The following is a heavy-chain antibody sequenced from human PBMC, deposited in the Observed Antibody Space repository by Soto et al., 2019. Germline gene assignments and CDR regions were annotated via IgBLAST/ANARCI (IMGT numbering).Heavy chain of an antibody. D-gene: IGHD1-26*01. CDR3: AHSYQWELRFDAFDI. J-gene: IGHJ3*02. CDR1: GFSLSTSGVG. CDR2: IYWDDDK. V-gene: IGHV2-5*02. Sequence: QITLKESGPTLVKPTQTLTLTCTFSGFSLSTSGVGVGWIRQPPGKALEWLALIYWDDDKRYSPSLKSRLTITKDTSKIPVVLTMTNMDPADTATYYCAHSYQWELRFDAFDIWGQGRMVTVSS.